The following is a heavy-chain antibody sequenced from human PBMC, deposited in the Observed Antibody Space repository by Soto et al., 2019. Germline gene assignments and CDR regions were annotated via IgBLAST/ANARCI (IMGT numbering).Heavy chain of an antibody. CDR1: GYTFTGYY. Sequence: GASVKVSCKASGYTFTGYYMHWVRQAPGQGLEWMGWINPNSGGTNYAQKFQGWVTMTRDTSISTAYMELSRLRSDDTAVYYCARSSHSSGWNNFDYWGQGTLVTVSS. D-gene: IGHD6-19*01. CDR2: INPNSGGT. CDR3: ARSSHSSGWNNFDY. V-gene: IGHV1-2*04. J-gene: IGHJ4*02.